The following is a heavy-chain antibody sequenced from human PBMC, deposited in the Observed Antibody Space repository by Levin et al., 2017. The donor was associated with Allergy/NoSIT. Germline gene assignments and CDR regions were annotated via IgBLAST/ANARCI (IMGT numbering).Heavy chain of an antibody. CDR2: IIPIFGTA. Sequence: KISCKASGGTFSSYAISWVRQAPGQGLEWMGGIIPIFGTANYAQKFQGRVTITADESTSTAYMELSSLRSEDTAVYYCARAVPYDYVWGSYRPDLYYYYGMDVWGQGTTVTVSS. V-gene: IGHV1-69*01. CDR3: ARAVPYDYVWGSYRPDLYYYYGMDV. D-gene: IGHD3-16*02. J-gene: IGHJ6*02. CDR1: GGTFSSYA.